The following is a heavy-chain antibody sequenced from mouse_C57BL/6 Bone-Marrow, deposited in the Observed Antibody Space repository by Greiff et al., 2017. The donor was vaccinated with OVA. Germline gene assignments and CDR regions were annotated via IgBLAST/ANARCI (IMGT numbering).Heavy chain of an antibody. CDR3: AGQLSRYYFDY. CDR2: ISSGSSTI. D-gene: IGHD3-2*02. CDR1: GFTFSDYG. V-gene: IGHV5-17*01. Sequence: EVQGVESGGGLVKPGGSLKLSCAASGFTFSDYGMHWVRQAPEKGLEWVAYISSGSSTIYYADTVTGRFTFSRDNAKNTLFQQMTSQRSEDTAMEYGAGQLSRYYFDYWGQGTTLTVSA. J-gene: IGHJ2*01.